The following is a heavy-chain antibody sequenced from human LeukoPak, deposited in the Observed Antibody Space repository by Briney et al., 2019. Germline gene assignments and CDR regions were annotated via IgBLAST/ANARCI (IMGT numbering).Heavy chain of an antibody. CDR3: AKDHEDPYYFDC. J-gene: IGHJ4*02. CDR2: IRYDGTNK. Sequence: PGGSLRLSCAASGFTFSSYGMHWVRQAPGKGLEWVAFIRYDGTNKYYADSVKGRFTISRDNSKNTLYLQMNSLRAEDTAVYYCAKDHEDPYYFDCWGQGTLVTVSS. V-gene: IGHV3-30*02. CDR1: GFTFSSYG.